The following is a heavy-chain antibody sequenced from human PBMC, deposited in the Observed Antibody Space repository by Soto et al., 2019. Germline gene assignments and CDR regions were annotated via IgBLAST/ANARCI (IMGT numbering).Heavy chain of an antibody. CDR2: IYYSGST. CDR1: GGSISSYY. CDR3: ARLPYMDRNYYYYYMDV. J-gene: IGHJ6*03. D-gene: IGHD1-20*01. V-gene: IGHV4-59*08. Sequence: PSETLSLTRTVSGGSISSYYGSWIRQPPGKGLEWIGYIYYSGSTNYNPSLKSRVTISVDTSKNQFSLKLSSVTAADTAVYYCARLPYMDRNYYYYYMDVWGKGTTVTVSS.